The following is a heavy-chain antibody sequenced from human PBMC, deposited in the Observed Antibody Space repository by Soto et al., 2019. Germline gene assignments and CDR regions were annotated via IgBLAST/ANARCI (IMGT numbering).Heavy chain of an antibody. CDR1: GYTFTSYY. CDR2: INPSGGST. CDR3: ATGYCSGGSCYPYIDY. D-gene: IGHD2-15*01. Sequence: ASVKVSCKASGYTFTSYYMHWVRQAPGQGLEWMGIINPSGGSTSYAQKFQGRVTMTRDTSTSTVYMELSSLRSEDTAVYYCATGYCSGGSCYPYIDYWGQGTLVTVST. V-gene: IGHV1-46*03. J-gene: IGHJ4*02.